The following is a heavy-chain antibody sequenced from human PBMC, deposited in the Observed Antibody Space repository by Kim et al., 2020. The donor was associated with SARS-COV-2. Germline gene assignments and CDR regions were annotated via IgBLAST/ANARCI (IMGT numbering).Heavy chain of an antibody. CDR2: IYYSGST. CDR1: GGSISSSSYY. Sequence: SETLSLTCTVSGGSISSSSYYWGWIRQPPGKGLEWIGSIYYSGSTYYNPSLKSRVTISVDTSKNQFSLKLSSVTAADTAVYYCAIFTFGRYQRYFDYWGQGTLVTVSS. CDR3: AIFTFGRYQRYFDY. V-gene: IGHV4-39*01. J-gene: IGHJ4*02. D-gene: IGHD3-16*01.